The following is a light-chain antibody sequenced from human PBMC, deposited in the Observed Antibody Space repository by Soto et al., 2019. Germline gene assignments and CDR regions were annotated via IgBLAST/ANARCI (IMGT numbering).Light chain of an antibody. Sequence: EIVLTQSPGTLSLSPGERATLSCRASESVGSSYLAWYQQKPGQAPRLLIFIASRRAAGIPDRFSGSGSGTDFTLTISRLETEDFAVYYCQQYGTSPWTFGQGTKVEIK. CDR3: QQYGTSPWT. CDR1: ESVGSSY. CDR2: IAS. J-gene: IGKJ1*01. V-gene: IGKV3-20*01.